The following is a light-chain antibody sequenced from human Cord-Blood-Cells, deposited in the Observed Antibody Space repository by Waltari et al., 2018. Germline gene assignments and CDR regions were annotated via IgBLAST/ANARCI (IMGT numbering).Light chain of an antibody. CDR2: EGS. J-gene: IGLJ1*01. CDR3: CSYAGSSTYV. Sequence: QSALTQPASVSGSPGQSFTISCTGTSSDVGSYNLVSWYQQHPGKAPKLMIYEGSKRPSGVPNRSAGSKSGDTGSLRISGLQAEDEADYYCCSYAGSSTYVFGTGTKVTVL. V-gene: IGLV2-23*01. CDR1: SSDVGSYNL.